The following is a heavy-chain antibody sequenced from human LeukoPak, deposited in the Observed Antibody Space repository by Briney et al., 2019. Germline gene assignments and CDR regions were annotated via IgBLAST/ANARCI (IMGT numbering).Heavy chain of an antibody. J-gene: IGHJ4*02. CDR3: TTSAEMATSTGSNFDY. CDR2: IKSKTDGGTT. V-gene: IGHV3-15*01. CDR1: GFTFSNAW. D-gene: IGHD5-24*01. Sequence: GGSLRLSCAASGFTFSNAWMSWVRQAPGKGLEWVGRIKSKTDGGTTDYAAPVKGRFTISRDDSKNTQYLQMNSLKTEDTAVYYCTTSAEMATSTGSNFDYWGQGTLVTVSS.